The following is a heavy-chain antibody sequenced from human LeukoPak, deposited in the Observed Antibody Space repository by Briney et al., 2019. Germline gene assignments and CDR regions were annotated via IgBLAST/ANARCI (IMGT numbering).Heavy chain of an antibody. D-gene: IGHD4-23*01. V-gene: IGHV3-30*04. Sequence: PGRSLRLSCAASGFTFSSYAMHWVRQAPGKGLEWVAVISYDGSNKKYADSVKGRFTISRDNAKNSLYLQMNSLRAEDTAVYYCARYSSGVTGEDYFDYWGQGTLVTVSS. CDR2: ISYDGSNK. J-gene: IGHJ4*02. CDR1: GFTFSSYA. CDR3: ARYSSGVTGEDYFDY.